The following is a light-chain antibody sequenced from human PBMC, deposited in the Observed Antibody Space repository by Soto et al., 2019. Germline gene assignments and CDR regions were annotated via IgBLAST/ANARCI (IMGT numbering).Light chain of an antibody. Sequence: DIQMTQSPPSLSPSVGDRVTMTCRASQGVSSSLAWYHQQPGKAPKLLIYAATTLQSGVPSRFSGSGSGTDFTLTISRLEPEDFAVYYCQQYGSHGTFGQGTKVDI. CDR1: QGVSSS. CDR2: AAT. J-gene: IGKJ1*01. V-gene: IGKV1-9*01. CDR3: QQYGSHGT.